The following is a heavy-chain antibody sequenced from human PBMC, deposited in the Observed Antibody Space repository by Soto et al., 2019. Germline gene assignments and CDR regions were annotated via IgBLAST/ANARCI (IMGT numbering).Heavy chain of an antibody. CDR3: AAEGYTLTVYYFDY. CDR1: GYTFTSYG. J-gene: IGHJ4*02. CDR2: ISAYNGNT. D-gene: IGHD6-13*01. V-gene: IGHV1-18*01. Sequence: QVRLPQSGAEVKKPGASVKVSCKASGYTFTSYGISWMRQAPGQGLEWMGWISAYNGNTNYAQKLQGRVTMTTDTSTSTAYMELRSLRSHDTAVYYCAAEGYTLTVYYFDYWGQGTLVTVSS.